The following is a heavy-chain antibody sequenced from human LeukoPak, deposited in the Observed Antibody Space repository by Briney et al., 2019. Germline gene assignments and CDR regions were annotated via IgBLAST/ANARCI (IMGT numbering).Heavy chain of an antibody. D-gene: IGHD3-16*02. CDR3: ARDDYVWGSYPGGFDY. J-gene: IGHJ4*02. Sequence: PGGSLRLSCAASGFTFSSYGMHWVRQAPGKGLEWVAVIWYDGSNTYYAESVKGRFTISRDNSKNTLYLQMNSLRAEDTAVYYCARDDYVWGSYPGGFDYWGQGTLVTVSS. CDR1: GFTFSSYG. CDR2: IWYDGSNT. V-gene: IGHV3-33*01.